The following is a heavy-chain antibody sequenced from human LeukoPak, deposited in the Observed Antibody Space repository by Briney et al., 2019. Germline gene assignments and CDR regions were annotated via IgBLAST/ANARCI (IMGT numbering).Heavy chain of an antibody. CDR2: IYYSGYT. D-gene: IGHD4-17*01. CDR1: GGSMSPYY. Sequence: SETLSLTCTVSGGSMSPYYWGWIRQPPGKGLEWIGYIYYSGYTTYNPSLKSRVTISVETSKKKFSLKLSSVTAADTAMYYCARDYGRNAMDVWGQGTTVTVSS. CDR3: ARDYGRNAMDV. J-gene: IGHJ6*02. V-gene: IGHV4-59*01.